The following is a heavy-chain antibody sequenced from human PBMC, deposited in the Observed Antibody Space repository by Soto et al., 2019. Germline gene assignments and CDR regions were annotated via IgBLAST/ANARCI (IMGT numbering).Heavy chain of an antibody. V-gene: IGHV1-69*13. CDR1: GGSFSSYG. CDR3: VRGTRDCSSTSCYTPQGSVYYGMDV. D-gene: IGHD2-2*01. CDR2: IIPMFRTP. Sequence: ASVKVSCKASGGSFSSYGISWVRQAPGQGLEWMGGIIPMFRTPNYAQKFRGRVTINADESTTTAYMDLSSLRSDDTAIYYCVRGTRDCSSTSCYTPQGSVYYGMDVWGQGTTVTVSS. J-gene: IGHJ6*02.